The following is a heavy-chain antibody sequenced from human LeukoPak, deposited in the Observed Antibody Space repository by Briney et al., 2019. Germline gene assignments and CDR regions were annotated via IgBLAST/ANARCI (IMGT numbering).Heavy chain of an antibody. J-gene: IGHJ2*01. CDR2: IRYDGSNK. CDR1: GFSLSCCG. CDR3: TKDVYGYFDL. Sequence: GGSLRLSCAASGFSLSCCGMHWVRQAPGKGLEWVAFIRYDGSNKYYTDSVKGRFTISRDNSKNTLYLQMNSLRAEDTAVYYCTKDVYGYFDLWGRGTLVTVSS. V-gene: IGHV3-30*02.